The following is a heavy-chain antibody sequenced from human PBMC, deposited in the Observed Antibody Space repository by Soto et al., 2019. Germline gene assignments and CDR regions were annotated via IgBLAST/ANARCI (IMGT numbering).Heavy chain of an antibody. CDR2: IYYSGST. CDR1: GVSISYNNYY. Sequence: PSETLSLTCTVSGVSISYNNYYWGWIRQPPGKGLEWIGSIYYSGSTYYNPSLKSRVTISVDRSKNQFSLKLSSVTAADTALYYCARSPLNYWGQGTLVTVSS. V-gene: IGHV4-39*01. CDR3: ARSPLNY. J-gene: IGHJ4*02.